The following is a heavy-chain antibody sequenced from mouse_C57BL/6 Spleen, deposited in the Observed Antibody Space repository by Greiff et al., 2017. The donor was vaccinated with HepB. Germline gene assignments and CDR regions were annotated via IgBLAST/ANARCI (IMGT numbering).Heavy chain of an antibody. CDR1: GYTFTDHT. J-gene: IGHJ2*01. D-gene: IGHD1-1*01. V-gene: IGHV1-78*01. CDR2: IYPRDGST. CDR3: ARDYYGSSYLYYFDY. Sequence: QVQLQQSDAELVKPGASVKISCKVSGYTFTDHTIHWMKQRPEQGLEWIGYIYPRDGSTKYNEKFKGKATLTADKSSSTAYMQLNSLTSEDSAVYFWARDYYGSSYLYYFDYWGQGTTLTVAS.